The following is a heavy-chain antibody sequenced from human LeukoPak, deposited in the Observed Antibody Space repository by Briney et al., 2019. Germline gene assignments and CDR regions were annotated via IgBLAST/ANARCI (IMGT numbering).Heavy chain of an antibody. CDR1: GGSISSYY. J-gene: IGHJ4*02. CDR2: IYYSGST. V-gene: IGHV4-59*08. CDR3: AGSGEDTAMVTDYFDY. Sequence: SETLSLTCTVSGGSISSYYWSWIRQPPGKGLEWIGYIYYSGSTNYNPSLKSRVTISVDTSKNQFSLKLSSVTAADTAVYYCAGSGEDTAMVTDYFDYWGQGTLVTVSS. D-gene: IGHD5-18*01.